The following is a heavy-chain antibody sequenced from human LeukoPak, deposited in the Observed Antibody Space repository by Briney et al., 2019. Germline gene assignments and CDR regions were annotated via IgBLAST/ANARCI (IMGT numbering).Heavy chain of an antibody. V-gene: IGHV3-48*01. CDR3: ATGEGVSTISY. Sequence: GGSLRLPCAASRFTFRTYRMTWVRQAPGKGLEWLSYTSSRSGTIYYADSVKGRFTISRDNAKNSLYLQMNSLRAEDTAVYYCATGEGVSTISYWGQGTLVTVSS. D-gene: IGHD5/OR15-5a*01. CDR1: RFTFRTYR. J-gene: IGHJ4*02. CDR2: TSSRSGTI.